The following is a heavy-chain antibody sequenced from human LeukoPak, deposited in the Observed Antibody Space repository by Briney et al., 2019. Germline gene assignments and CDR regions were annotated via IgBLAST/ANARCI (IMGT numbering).Heavy chain of an antibody. CDR2: ISGFGGST. V-gene: IGHV3-23*01. D-gene: IGHD6-13*01. CDR1: GFIFNNYA. CDR3: ARRSGSSWSSFDY. Sequence: PGGSLRLSCAASGFIFNNYAMNWVRQAPGKGLEWVSGISGFGGSTYYAASVKGRFSISRDNSGNTLFLQLNHLRVEDTALYYCARRSGSSWSSFDYWGQGILVTVSS. J-gene: IGHJ4*02.